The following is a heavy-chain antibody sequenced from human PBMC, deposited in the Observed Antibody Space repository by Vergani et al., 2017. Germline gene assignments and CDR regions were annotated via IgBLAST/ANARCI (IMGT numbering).Heavy chain of an antibody. D-gene: IGHD3-16*01. Sequence: QLLESGGGLIQPGGSLRLSCAASGFTFNSYAMTWVRQAPGKGLEWVSGINNNGGSTYYADSVKGRFTISRDNSKNTLYLQMNSLRAEDTAVYYCAKDWGSTQRPGRYYFDYWGQGTLVTVSS. CDR3: AKDWGSTQRPGRYYFDY. CDR2: INNNGGST. CDR1: GFTFNSYA. V-gene: IGHV3-23*01. J-gene: IGHJ4*02.